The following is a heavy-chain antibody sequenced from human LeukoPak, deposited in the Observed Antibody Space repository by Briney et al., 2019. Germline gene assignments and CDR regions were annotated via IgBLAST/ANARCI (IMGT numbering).Heavy chain of an antibody. CDR3: AKGHLVRGVTYYYYGMDV. Sequence: PGRSLRLSCAASGFTFDDYAMHWVRQAPGKGLEWVSGLSWNSGSIGYADSVKGRFTISRDNAKNSLYLQMNSLRAEDTALYYCAKGHLVRGVTYYYYGMDVWGQGTTVTVSS. V-gene: IGHV3-9*01. CDR2: LSWNSGSI. D-gene: IGHD3-10*01. CDR1: GFTFDDYA. J-gene: IGHJ6*02.